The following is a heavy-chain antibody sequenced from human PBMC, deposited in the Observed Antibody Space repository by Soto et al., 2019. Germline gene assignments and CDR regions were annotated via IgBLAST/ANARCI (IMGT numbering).Heavy chain of an antibody. CDR1: GGSISSGGYY. D-gene: IGHD2-2*01. CDR2: IYYSGST. CDR3: ARASGIVVVPAATHNWFGP. Sequence: LSLTCTVSGGSISSGGYYWSWIRQHPGKGLEWIGYIYYSGSTYYNPSLKSRVTISVDTSKNQFSLKLSSVTAADTAVYYCARASGIVVVPAATHNWFGPWGQGTLVTVSS. V-gene: IGHV4-31*03. J-gene: IGHJ5*02.